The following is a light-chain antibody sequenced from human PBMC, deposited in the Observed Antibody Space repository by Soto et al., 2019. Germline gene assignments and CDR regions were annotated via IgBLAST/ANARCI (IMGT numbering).Light chain of an antibody. V-gene: IGKV1-39*01. Sequence: DIQMTQSPSCLSASLGDRVCMTFLASQSIDTHLNWYQQHPGKAPNALIYEASNLQSGVPSRFSGSGSGTDFTLTISGLQPDDSATYYCHQTYSPPDTFGQGTKVDI. CDR2: EAS. J-gene: IGKJ1*01. CDR1: QSIDTH. CDR3: HQTYSPPDT.